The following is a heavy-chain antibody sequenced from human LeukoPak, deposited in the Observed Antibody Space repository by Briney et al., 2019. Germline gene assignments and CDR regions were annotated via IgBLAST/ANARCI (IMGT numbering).Heavy chain of an antibody. D-gene: IGHD1-26*01. V-gene: IGHV3-23*01. CDR1: GFTFTTYG. J-gene: IGHJ4*02. Sequence: GGSLRLSCAASGFTFTTYGMSWVRQAPGKGLEWVSSINNSGGRTYYADSVKGRFTISRDNSKNTLYLQMNSLRAEDTAVYYCAKNLLVGANPVLDYWGQGTLVTVSS. CDR2: INNSGGRT. CDR3: AKNLLVGANPVLDY.